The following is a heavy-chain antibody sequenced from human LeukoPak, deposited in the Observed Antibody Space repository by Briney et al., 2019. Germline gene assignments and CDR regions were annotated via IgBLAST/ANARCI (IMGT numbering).Heavy chain of an antibody. D-gene: IGHD6-19*01. V-gene: IGHV3-30*02. J-gene: IGHJ1*01. Sequence: PGGSLRLSCAASGFTFSSYGMHWVRQAPGKGLEWVAFIRYDGSNKYYADSVKGRFTISRDNSKNTLYLQMNSLRAEDTAVYYCAKEGSTAVAGYADYFQHWGQGTLVTVSS. CDR3: AKEGSTAVAGYADYFQH. CDR2: IRYDGSNK. CDR1: GFTFSSYG.